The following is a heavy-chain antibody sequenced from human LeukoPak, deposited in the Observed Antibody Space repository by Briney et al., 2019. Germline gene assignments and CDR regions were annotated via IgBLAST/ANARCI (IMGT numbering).Heavy chain of an antibody. Sequence: GGSLRLSCAASGFTVSSNYMSWVRQAPGKGLEWVSVIYSGGSTYYADSVKGRFTISRDNSKNTLYLQMNSLRAEDTAVYYCARETYGSGPDKIYGMDVWGQGTTVTVSS. CDR2: IYSGGST. CDR1: GFTVSSNY. D-gene: IGHD3-10*01. J-gene: IGHJ6*02. V-gene: IGHV3-53*01. CDR3: ARETYGSGPDKIYGMDV.